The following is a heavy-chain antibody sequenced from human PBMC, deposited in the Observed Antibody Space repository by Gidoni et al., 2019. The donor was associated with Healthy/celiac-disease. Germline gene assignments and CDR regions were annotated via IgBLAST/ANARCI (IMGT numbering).Heavy chain of an antibody. J-gene: IGHJ4*02. V-gene: IGHV3-21*01. CDR1: GFTFSSYS. CDR2: ISFSSITI. CDR3: ARGGGSLFDY. Sequence: EVQLVESGGGLVKPGGSLRLSCAASGFTFSSYSMNWVRQAPGKGLEWVSSISFSSITIYYGDSVKGRFTISRDNAKNSLYLQMNSLRAEDTAVYYCARGGGSLFDYWGQGTLVTVSS. D-gene: IGHD2-15*01.